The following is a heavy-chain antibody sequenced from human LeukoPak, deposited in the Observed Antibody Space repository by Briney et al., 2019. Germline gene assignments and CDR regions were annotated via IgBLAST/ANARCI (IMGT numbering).Heavy chain of an antibody. Sequence: GGSLRLSCAASGFTFSSYAMTWVRQAPGKGLDWVSAISASGGSTFYAGSVKGRFTISRDNSKNTLYLQMNSLRDEDTAVYYCARVPLYDRSGYYFDYWGLGTLVTVSS. J-gene: IGHJ4*02. V-gene: IGHV3-23*01. CDR1: GFTFSSYA. CDR3: ARVPLYDRSGYYFDY. D-gene: IGHD3-22*01. CDR2: ISASGGST.